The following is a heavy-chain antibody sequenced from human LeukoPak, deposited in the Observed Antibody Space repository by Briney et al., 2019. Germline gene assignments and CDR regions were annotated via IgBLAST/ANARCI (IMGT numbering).Heavy chain of an antibody. CDR3: ARTWIQLWFVAFDI. J-gene: IGHJ3*02. D-gene: IGHD5-18*01. CDR1: GGSISSSSYY. V-gene: IGHV4-39*01. Sequence: KPSETLSLTCTVSGGSISSSSYYWGWIRQPPGKGLEWIGSIYYSGSTYYNPSLKSRVTISVDTSKNQFSLKLSSVTAADTAVHYCARTWIQLWFVAFDIWGQGTMVTVSS. CDR2: IYYSGST.